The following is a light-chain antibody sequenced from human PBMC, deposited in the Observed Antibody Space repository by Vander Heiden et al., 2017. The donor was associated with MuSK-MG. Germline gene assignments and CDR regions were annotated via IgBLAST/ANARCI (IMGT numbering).Light chain of an antibody. Sequence: DIQMTQSPSTLSASVGDRVTITCRASQSISSWLAWYQQKPGKAPKLLIYKASSLESGVPSRFSGSGSGTEFTLTISSLQPDDFATYYCQQYGSSSPTWTFGPGTKVEIK. V-gene: IGKV1-5*03. CDR1: QSISSW. J-gene: IGKJ1*01. CDR2: KAS. CDR3: QQYGSSSPTWT.